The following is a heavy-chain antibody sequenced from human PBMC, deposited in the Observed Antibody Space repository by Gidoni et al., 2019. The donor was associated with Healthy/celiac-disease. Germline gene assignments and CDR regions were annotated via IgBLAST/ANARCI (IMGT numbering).Heavy chain of an antibody. J-gene: IGHJ4*02. CDR3: ARDNSGSYFDY. V-gene: IGHV3-53*02. CDR1: GFTVSSNY. D-gene: IGHD1-26*01. Sequence: EVQLVETGGGLIQHGGSLRRSCAASGFTVSSNYMSWVRQAPGKGLEWVSVIYSGGSTYYADSVKGRFTISRDNSKNTLYLQMNSLRAEDTAVYYCARDNSGSYFDYWGQGTLVTVSS. CDR2: IYSGGST.